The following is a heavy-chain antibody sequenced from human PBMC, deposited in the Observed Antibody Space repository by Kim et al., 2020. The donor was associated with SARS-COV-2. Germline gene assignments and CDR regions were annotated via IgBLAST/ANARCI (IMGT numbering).Heavy chain of an antibody. V-gene: IGHV1-8*01. CDR2: MNPNSGNT. Sequence: ASVKVSCRASGYTFTSYDINWVRQATGQGLEWMGWMNPNSGNTGYAQKFQGRVTMTRNTSISTAYMELSSLRSEDTAVYYCARGLFDDCGGDCPMSGYWGQGTLVTVSS. CDR3: ARGLFDDCGGDCPMSGY. J-gene: IGHJ4*02. D-gene: IGHD2-21*02. CDR1: GYTFTSYD.